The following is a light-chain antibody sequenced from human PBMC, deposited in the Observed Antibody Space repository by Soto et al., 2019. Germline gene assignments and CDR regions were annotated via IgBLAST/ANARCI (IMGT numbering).Light chain of an antibody. CDR2: GNH. V-gene: IGLV1-40*01. CDR3: QAYDNRLSTLL. Sequence: QSVLAQPPSVSGAPGQRVIISCTGTSSNIGTGYDVNWYQQIPGAAPRLLIHGNHNRPSGVPDRFSGSKSGTSASLAINGLQADDEGQYYSQAYDNRLSTLLFGGGTTVTVL. J-gene: IGLJ3*02. CDR1: SSNIGTGYD.